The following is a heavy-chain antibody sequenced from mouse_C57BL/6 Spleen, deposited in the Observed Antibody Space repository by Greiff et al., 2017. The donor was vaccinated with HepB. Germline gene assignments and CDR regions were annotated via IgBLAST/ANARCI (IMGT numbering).Heavy chain of an antibody. CDR3: ATIYYGNWYFDV. J-gene: IGHJ1*03. Sequence: DVKLVESGGGLVKPGGSLKLSCAASGFTFSDYGMHWVRQAPEKGLEWVAYISSGSSTIYYADTVKGRFTISRDNAKNTLFLQMTSLRSEDTAMYYCATIYYGNWYFDVWGTGTTVTVSS. V-gene: IGHV5-17*01. CDR2: ISSGSSTI. CDR1: GFTFSDYG. D-gene: IGHD2-1*01.